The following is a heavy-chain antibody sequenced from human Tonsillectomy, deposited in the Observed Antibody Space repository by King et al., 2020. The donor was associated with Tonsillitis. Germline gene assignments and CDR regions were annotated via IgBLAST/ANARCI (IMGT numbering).Heavy chain of an antibody. V-gene: IGHV3-30*18. CDR1: GFTFDNYG. CDR3: AKVVIGLSDWFFDF. J-gene: IGHJ2*01. Sequence: VQLVESGGGVVQPGTSLRLSCAASGFTFDNYGMHWVRQAPGKGLEWVALIAYDASYENYADSVKGRFTISRDNSKNTLYLEMNSLRVEDTAVYYCAKVVIGLSDWFFDFWGRGTLVTVSS. D-gene: IGHD3-10*01. CDR2: IAYDASYE.